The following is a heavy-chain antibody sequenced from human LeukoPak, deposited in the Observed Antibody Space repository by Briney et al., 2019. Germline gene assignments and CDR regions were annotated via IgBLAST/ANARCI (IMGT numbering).Heavy chain of an antibody. J-gene: IGHJ3*02. V-gene: IGHV4-59*01. CDR2: IYYSGST. D-gene: IGHD2-15*01. CDR3: ARVLEGGGFLDI. CDR1: GGSISSYY. Sequence: PSETLSLTCTVSGGSISSYYWSWFRQPPGKGLEWIGYIYYSGSTNYNPSLKSRVTISVDTSKNQFSLKLSSVTAADTAEYYCARVLEGGGFLDIWGQGTMVTVSS.